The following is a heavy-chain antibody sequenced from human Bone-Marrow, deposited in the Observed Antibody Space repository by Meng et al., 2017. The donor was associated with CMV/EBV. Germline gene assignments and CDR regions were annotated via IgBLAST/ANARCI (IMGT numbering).Heavy chain of an antibody. CDR1: GYTFTGYY. D-gene: IGHD4-11*01. CDR2: INPNSGDT. CDR3: AAGRRTTILVF. V-gene: IGHV1-2*02. Sequence: ASVKVSCKASGYTFTGYYMHWVRQAPGQGLEWMGWINPNSGDTNCAQSFQGRVTMTRDTSISTAYMELSRLRSDDTAVHYCAAGRRTTILVFWGQGTLVTVSS. J-gene: IGHJ4*02.